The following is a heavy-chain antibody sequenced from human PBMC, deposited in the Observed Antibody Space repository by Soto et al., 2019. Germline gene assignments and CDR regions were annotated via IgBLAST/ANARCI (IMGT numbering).Heavy chain of an antibody. J-gene: IGHJ4*02. CDR3: ARRPLSMFWNYLYYFDY. D-gene: IGHD1-7*01. CDR1: GGSISSSSYY. Sequence: QLQLQESGPGLVKPSETLSLTCTVSGGSISSSSYYWGWIRQPPGKGLEWIGGIYYSGSTYYNPSLKSRVTISVDTSKNQFSLKLSSVTAADTAVYYCARRPLSMFWNYLYYFDYWGQGTLVTVSS. V-gene: IGHV4-39*01. CDR2: IYYSGST.